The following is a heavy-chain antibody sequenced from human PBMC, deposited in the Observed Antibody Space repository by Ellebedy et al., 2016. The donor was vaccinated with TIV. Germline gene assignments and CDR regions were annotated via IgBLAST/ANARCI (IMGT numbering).Heavy chain of an antibody. J-gene: IGHJ3*02. CDR3: ARDMAWGNERVIDAFDI. D-gene: IGHD7-27*01. CDR2: ISGSSITS. V-gene: IGHV3-48*04. Sequence: GESLKISCTASGFTFTPYSMNWVRQAPGKGLEWISYISGSSITSYYADSVKGRFTISRDNAKNSLYLQMNGLGVEDTAVYFCARDMAWGNERVIDAFDIWGHGTWVTVSS. CDR1: GFTFTPYS.